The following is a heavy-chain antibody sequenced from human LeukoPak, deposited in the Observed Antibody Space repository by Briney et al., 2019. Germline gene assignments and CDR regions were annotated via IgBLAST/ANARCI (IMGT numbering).Heavy chain of an antibody. CDR1: ASGVDFSSHS. D-gene: IGHD1-14*01. CDR3: AREYNSGATFDY. V-gene: IGHV3-21*05. Sequence: GGSLRLSCTASASGVDFSSHSMNWVRQAPGKGLEWISYIHSSGNYIFDAASVKGRFTVSRDNARNSLYLQMNSLRAEDTAIYYCAREYNSGATFDYWGRGTLVTVSS. J-gene: IGHJ4*02. CDR2: IHSSGNYI.